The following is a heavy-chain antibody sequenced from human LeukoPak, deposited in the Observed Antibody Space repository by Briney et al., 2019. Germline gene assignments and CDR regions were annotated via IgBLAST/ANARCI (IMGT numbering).Heavy chain of an antibody. D-gene: IGHD2-2*01. J-gene: IGHJ6*02. CDR2: ISSSSSYI. Sequence: GGSLRLSCAASGFTFSSYSMNWVRQAPGKGLEWVSSISSSSSYIYYADSVKGRFTISRDNAKNSLYLQMNSLRAEDTAVYYCARDIENVDSSTSLDHYYYYGMDVWGQGTTVTVSS. V-gene: IGHV3-21*01. CDR1: GFTFSSYS. CDR3: ARDIENVDSSTSLDHYYYYGMDV.